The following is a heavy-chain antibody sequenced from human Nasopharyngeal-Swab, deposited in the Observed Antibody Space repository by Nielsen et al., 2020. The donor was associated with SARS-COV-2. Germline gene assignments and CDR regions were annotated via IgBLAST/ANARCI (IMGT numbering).Heavy chain of an antibody. Sequence: ASVKVSCKAYGYTFTSYYMHWVRQAPGKGLEWMGGFDPEDGETIYAQKFQGRVTMTEDTSTDTAYMELSSLRSEDTAVYYCATDHPPTEGQLYYYYGMDVWGQGTTVTVSS. D-gene: IGHD1-1*01. CDR3: ATDHPPTEGQLYYYYGMDV. J-gene: IGHJ6*02. CDR2: FDPEDGET. CDR1: GYTFTSYY. V-gene: IGHV1-24*01.